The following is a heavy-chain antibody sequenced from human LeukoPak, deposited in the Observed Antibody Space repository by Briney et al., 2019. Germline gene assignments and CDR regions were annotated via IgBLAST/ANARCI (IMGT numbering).Heavy chain of an antibody. Sequence: SETLSLTCNVSGGSISSYYWSWIRQPAGKGLEWIGRIYTSGSTNYNPSLKSRVTMSVDTSKNQFSLKLSSVTAADTAVYCCARDQPYYDILTGYYHNWFDPWGQGTLVTVSS. D-gene: IGHD3-9*01. V-gene: IGHV4-4*07. CDR1: GGSISSYY. CDR3: ARDQPYYDILTGYYHNWFDP. J-gene: IGHJ5*02. CDR2: IYTSGST.